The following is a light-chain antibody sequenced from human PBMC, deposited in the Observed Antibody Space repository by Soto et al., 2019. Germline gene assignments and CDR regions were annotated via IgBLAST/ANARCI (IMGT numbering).Light chain of an antibody. CDR3: QHQK. CDR1: QSISSN. V-gene: IGKV3-15*01. Sequence: EIVMTQSPATLSVSPGERVTLSCRASQSISSNLAWYQQKPGQAPRLLIYGASTRATGIPARFSGSGSGTEFTLTISSLQSEDFAFYYCQHQKFGQGTRVEIK. CDR2: GAS. J-gene: IGKJ1*01.